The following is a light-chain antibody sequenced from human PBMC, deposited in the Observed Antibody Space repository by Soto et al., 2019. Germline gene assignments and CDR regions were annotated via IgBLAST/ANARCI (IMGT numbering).Light chain of an antibody. CDR2: EVS. CDR3: CSYTSISTFV. V-gene: IGLV2-14*01. CDR1: SSDVGGYNY. Sequence: QSALTQPASVSGSPGQSITISRTGTSSDVGGYNYVSWYQRHPGKAPKLMIYEVSNRPSGVSTRFSGSKSGNTASLTISGLQAEDEADYFCCSYTSISTFVFGTGTKVTVL. J-gene: IGLJ1*01.